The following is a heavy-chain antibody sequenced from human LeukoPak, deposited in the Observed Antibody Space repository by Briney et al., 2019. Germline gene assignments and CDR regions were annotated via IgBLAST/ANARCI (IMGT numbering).Heavy chain of an antibody. Sequence: GRSLRLSCAASGFTFSSYGMHWVRQAPGKGLEWVSSISGSSSHTYYADSLKGRFTISRDNARNSLYLQLNSLRADDTAVYYCATDSPVAGSKALDYWGQGTLVTVSS. J-gene: IGHJ4*02. D-gene: IGHD6-19*01. CDR2: ISGSSSHT. CDR3: ATDSPVAGSKALDY. CDR1: GFTFSSYG. V-gene: IGHV3-21*01.